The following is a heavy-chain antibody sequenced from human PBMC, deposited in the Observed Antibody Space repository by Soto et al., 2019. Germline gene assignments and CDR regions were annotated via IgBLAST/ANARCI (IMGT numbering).Heavy chain of an antibody. J-gene: IGHJ4*02. CDR3: TRALLKSLDY. CDR1: GASISTTYW. V-gene: IGHV4-4*02. Sequence: QVQLQESGPGLVKPSETLSLTCAVSGASISTTYWWSWVRQPPGKGLEWIGEIHYSGTTNYNPSLKSRVTISLDKSKNQFSLNLNSVTAADTAMYYCTRALLKSLDYWGQGTLVTGSS. D-gene: IGHD3-9*01. CDR2: IHYSGTT.